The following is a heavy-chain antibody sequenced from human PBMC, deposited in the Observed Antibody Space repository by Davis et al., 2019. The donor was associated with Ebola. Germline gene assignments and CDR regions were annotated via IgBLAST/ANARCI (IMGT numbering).Heavy chain of an antibody. Sequence: GESLKISCAASGFTFSDYYMHWIRQPPGKGLEWVSYISSTGSSIYYADSVKGRVTISRDNAKNSLYLQMNSLRAEDTAMYYCARMAQYSSSSEYDYWGQRTLVTVSS. CDR1: GFTFSDYY. V-gene: IGHV3-11*01. CDR2: ISSTGSSI. D-gene: IGHD6-6*01. CDR3: ARMAQYSSSSEYDY. J-gene: IGHJ4*02.